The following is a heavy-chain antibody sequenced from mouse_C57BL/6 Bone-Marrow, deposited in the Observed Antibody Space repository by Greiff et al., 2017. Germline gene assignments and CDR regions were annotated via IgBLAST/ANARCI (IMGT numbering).Heavy chain of an antibody. J-gene: IGHJ2*01. Sequence: QVQLQQPGAELVKPGASVKLSCKASGYTFTSYWMHWVKQRPGQGLEWIGMIHPNSGSTNYNEKFKSKATLTVDKSSSTAYMQLSSLTSDDSAVYYCARGNYYGNSPYYFDYWGQGTTLTVSS. V-gene: IGHV1-64*01. CDR1: GYTFTSYW. CDR2: IHPNSGST. D-gene: IGHD1-1*01. CDR3: ARGNYYGNSPYYFDY.